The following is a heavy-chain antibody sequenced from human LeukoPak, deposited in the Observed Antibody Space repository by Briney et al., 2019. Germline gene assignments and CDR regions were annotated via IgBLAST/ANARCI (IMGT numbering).Heavy chain of an antibody. CDR1: GYTFTSYG. CDR3: ARRIGYCSGGSCLYGMDV. Sequence: ASVKVSCKASGYTFTSYGISWVRQAPGQGLEWMGWINPNSGGTNYAQKFQGWVTMTRDTSISTAYMELSRLRSDDTAVYYCARRIGYCSGGSCLYGMDVWGQGTTVTVSS. D-gene: IGHD2-15*01. V-gene: IGHV1-2*04. CDR2: INPNSGGT. J-gene: IGHJ6*02.